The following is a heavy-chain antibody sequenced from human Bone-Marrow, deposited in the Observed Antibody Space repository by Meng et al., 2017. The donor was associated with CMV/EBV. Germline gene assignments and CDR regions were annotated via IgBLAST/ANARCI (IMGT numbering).Heavy chain of an antibody. J-gene: IGHJ3*02. CDR3: RTYQLLNAFDI. Sequence: SETLSLTCTVSGGSISSYYWSWIRQPPGKGLEWIGYIYYSGSTNYNPSLKSRVTISVDTSKNQFSLKLSSVTAADTAVYYCRTYQLLNAFDIWGQGTMVTVSS. CDR1: GGSISSYY. V-gene: IGHV4-59*08. D-gene: IGHD2-2*01. CDR2: IYYSGST.